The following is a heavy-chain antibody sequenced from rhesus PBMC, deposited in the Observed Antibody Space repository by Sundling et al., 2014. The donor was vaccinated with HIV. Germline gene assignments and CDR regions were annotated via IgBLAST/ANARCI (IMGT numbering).Heavy chain of an antibody. J-gene: IGHJ4*01. V-gene: IGHV1-138*01. CDR2: INPKTGGT. Sequence: QVQLVQSGAEVKKPGSSVKVSCKASGYTFTDYYMQWVRRAPGQGLEWMGRINPKTGGTDYAQKFQGRVTMTRDTSTSTAYMELSSLRSEDTAVYYCATDLYWGQGVLVTVSS. CDR1: GYTFTDYY. CDR3: ATDLY.